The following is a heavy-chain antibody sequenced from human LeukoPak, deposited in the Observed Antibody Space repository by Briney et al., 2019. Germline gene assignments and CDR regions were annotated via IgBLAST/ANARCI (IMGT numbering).Heavy chain of an antibody. CDR2: ISSSSSYT. V-gene: IGHV3-11*05. Sequence: GGSLRLSCAVSGFTFSDYYMNWIRHAPGKGLEWVSYISSSSSYTNYADSVKGRFTISRDNAKNSLYLQMNSLRAEDTAIYYCARDRGGYDHDAFDIWGQGTMVTVSS. J-gene: IGHJ3*02. D-gene: IGHD5-12*01. CDR1: GFTFSDYY. CDR3: ARDRGGYDHDAFDI.